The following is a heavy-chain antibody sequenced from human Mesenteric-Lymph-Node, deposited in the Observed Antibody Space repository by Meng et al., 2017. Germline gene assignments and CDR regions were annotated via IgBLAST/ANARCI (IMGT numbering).Heavy chain of an antibody. CDR2: TSQSGST. CDR3: ASSDYYRSDY. V-gene: IGHV4-4*02. CDR1: GGSISRSDW. Sequence: QDAGPGLVMLSKTLSLTGPVSGGSISRSDWWSWVRQPQGKGLEWIGETSQSGSTTSSPSLKSRVTISLDKSKNQLSLKLNSVTAADTAVYYCASSDYYRSDYWGQGTLVTVSS. D-gene: IGHD3-22*01. J-gene: IGHJ4*02.